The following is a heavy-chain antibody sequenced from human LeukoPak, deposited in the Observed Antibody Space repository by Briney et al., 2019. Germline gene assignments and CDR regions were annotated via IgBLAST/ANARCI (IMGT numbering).Heavy chain of an antibody. CDR3: ARLGVGAGDRRDAFDI. D-gene: IGHD7-27*01. V-gene: IGHV4-39*01. CDR1: GGSISSSSYY. J-gene: IGHJ3*02. Sequence: SETLSLTCTVSGGSISSSSYYWGWIRQPPGKGLEWIGGIYYSGSTYYNPSLKSRVTISVDTSKNQFSLKLSSVTAADTAVYYCARLGVGAGDRRDAFDIWGQGTMVTVSS. CDR2: IYYSGST.